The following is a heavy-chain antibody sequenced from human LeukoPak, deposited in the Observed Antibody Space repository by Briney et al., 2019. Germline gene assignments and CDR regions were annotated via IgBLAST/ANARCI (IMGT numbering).Heavy chain of an antibody. CDR1: GFTFSSYS. CDR2: ISSSSSYI. Sequence: GGSLRLSCAASGFTFSSYSMKWVRQAPGMGLEWVSSISSSSSYIYYADSVKGRFTISRDNAKNSLYLQMNSLRAEDTAVYYCARDPSSSPYYYSYYMDVWGKGTTVTVSS. CDR3: ARDPSSSPYYYSYYMDV. D-gene: IGHD6-6*01. J-gene: IGHJ6*03. V-gene: IGHV3-21*01.